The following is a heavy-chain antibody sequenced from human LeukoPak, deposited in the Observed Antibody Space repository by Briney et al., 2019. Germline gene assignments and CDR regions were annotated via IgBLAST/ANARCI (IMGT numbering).Heavy chain of an antibody. J-gene: IGHJ4*02. V-gene: IGHV3-23*01. D-gene: IGHD6-13*01. Sequence: PGGSLRLSCAASGFTFSSYAMSWVRQAPGKGLEWVSAISGSGGSTYYADSVKGRFTISRDNSKNTLYLQMNSLSAEDTAVYYCAKDHVAAAGTVYAYFDYWGQGTLVTVSS. CDR3: AKDHVAAAGTVYAYFDY. CDR2: ISGSGGST. CDR1: GFTFSSYA.